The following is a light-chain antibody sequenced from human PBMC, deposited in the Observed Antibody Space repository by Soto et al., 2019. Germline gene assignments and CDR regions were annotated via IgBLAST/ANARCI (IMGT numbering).Light chain of an antibody. Sequence: EIVMSLSSATLSVSPGERVILSCRASQSINSDLAWYQQKPGQAPRFLIYGASTRATGIPARFSGSGSGTQFTLTISSLQSEDSALYYCQHYNNWPWTFGQGTKVDIK. CDR1: QSINSD. J-gene: IGKJ1*01. CDR3: QHYNNWPWT. V-gene: IGKV3-15*01. CDR2: GAS.